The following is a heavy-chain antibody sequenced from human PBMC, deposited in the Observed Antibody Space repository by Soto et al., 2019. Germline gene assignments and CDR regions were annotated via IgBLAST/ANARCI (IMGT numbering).Heavy chain of an antibody. J-gene: IGHJ4*02. D-gene: IGHD6-13*01. CDR2: IYWDDDK. CDR3: AHRHSSSWYWDY. V-gene: IGHV2-5*02. CDR1: GFSLSTSGVG. Sequence: QITLKESGPTLVKPTQTLTLTCTFSGFSLSTSGVGVGWIRQPPGKALEWLALIYWDDDKRYSPSLKSRLTLTKDTSKNQVVLTMTNMVPVDTATYYCAHRHSSSWYWDYWGQGTLVTVFS.